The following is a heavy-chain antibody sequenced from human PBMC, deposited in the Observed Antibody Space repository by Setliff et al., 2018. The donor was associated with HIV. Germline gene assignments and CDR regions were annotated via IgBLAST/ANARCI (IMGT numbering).Heavy chain of an antibody. Sequence: SGPTLVNPTATLTLTCTVSGFSVSNGKMGVSWFRQPPGKALEWLAHIFSDGEEYYSTSLKRRLSISTDTSKNQVVLSMTDMDPVETATYFCPRVAYFDSSAYYVFDDWGQGALVTVSS. CDR2: IFSDGEE. D-gene: IGHD3-22*01. J-gene: IGHJ4*02. CDR3: PRVAYFDSSAYYVFDD. CDR1: GFSVSNGKMG. V-gene: IGHV2-26*01.